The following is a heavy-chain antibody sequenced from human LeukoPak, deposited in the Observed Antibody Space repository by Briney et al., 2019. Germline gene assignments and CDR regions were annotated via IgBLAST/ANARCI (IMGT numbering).Heavy chain of an antibody. V-gene: IGHV4-34*01. CDR2: INHSGST. J-gene: IGHJ3*02. Sequence: SETLSLTCAVYVGSFSGYYWSWIRQPPGRGLEWIGEINHSGSTNYNPSLKSRVTISVDTSKNQFSLKLTSVTAADTAVYYCARDTVPGDSFDIWGQGTMVTVSS. CDR3: ARDTVPGDSFDI. CDR1: VGSFSGYY.